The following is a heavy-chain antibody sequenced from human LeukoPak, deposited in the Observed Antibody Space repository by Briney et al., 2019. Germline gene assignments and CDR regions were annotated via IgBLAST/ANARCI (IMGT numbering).Heavy chain of an antibody. CDR2: INSDGSGT. CDR3: ARELSAISNWFDP. V-gene: IGHV3-74*01. J-gene: IGHJ5*02. Sequence: GGSLRLSCAASGFTFSRYWMHWVRQALGKGLVWVSCINSDGSGTSYADSVKGRFTISRDNAKNTLYLQMNSLRAEDTAVYYCARELSAISNWFDPWGQGTLATVSS. CDR1: GFTFSRYW. D-gene: IGHD6-19*01.